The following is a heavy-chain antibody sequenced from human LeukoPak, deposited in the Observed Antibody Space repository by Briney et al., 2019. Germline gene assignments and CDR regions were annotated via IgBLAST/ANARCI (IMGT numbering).Heavy chain of an antibody. CDR2: ISSSGSTI. J-gene: IGHJ4*02. Sequence: GGSLRLSCAASGFTFSSYEMNWVRQAPGKGLEWVSYISSSGSTIYYADSVKGRFTISRDNAKNSLYLQMNSLRAEDTAVYYCARALPYSSSSDRFDYWGQGTLVTVSS. D-gene: IGHD6-6*01. CDR3: ARALPYSSSSDRFDY. V-gene: IGHV3-48*03. CDR1: GFTFSSYE.